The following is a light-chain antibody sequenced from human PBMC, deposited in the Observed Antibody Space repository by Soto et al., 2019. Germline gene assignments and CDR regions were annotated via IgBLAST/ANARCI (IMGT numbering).Light chain of an antibody. CDR3: QHYGRSPPWT. CDR1: QSVNNYY. V-gene: IGKV3-20*01. Sequence: ELLFPQSNGTPSFSPVESSHLSFISIQSVNNYYLAWFQQKPGQAPRILIYGTSTRPPGIPERFSGSGSGTDFSLTITRLEPEDFAVYYCQHYGRSPPWTFGQGTKV. CDR2: GTS. J-gene: IGKJ1*01.